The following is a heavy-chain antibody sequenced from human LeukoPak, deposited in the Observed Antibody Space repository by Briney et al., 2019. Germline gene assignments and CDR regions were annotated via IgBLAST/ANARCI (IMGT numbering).Heavy chain of an antibody. CDR3: ARWVVIIPVFDY. J-gene: IGHJ4*02. CDR1: GVTFSSYW. V-gene: IGHV3-7*01. D-gene: IGHD3-3*01. Sequence: QTGGSLRLSCAHSGVTFSSYWMSWVRQAPGTGREWVASINQDGSKKNYVASVKGRFTIPRDNAKNSLYLQMNSLRAEDTAVYYCARWVVIIPVFDYWGQGTLVTVSS. CDR2: INQDGSKK.